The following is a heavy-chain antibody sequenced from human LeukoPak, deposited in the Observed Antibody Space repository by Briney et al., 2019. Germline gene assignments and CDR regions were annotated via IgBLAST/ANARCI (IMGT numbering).Heavy chain of an antibody. J-gene: IGHJ2*01. Sequence: SETLSLTCTVSGGSISSYYWSWIRQPPGKGLEWIGEINHSGSTNYNPSLKSRVTISVDTSKNQFSLKLSSVTAADTAVYYCARDQTTVTTLEYFDLWGRGTLVTVSS. D-gene: IGHD4-17*01. CDR2: INHSGST. V-gene: IGHV4-34*01. CDR1: GGSISSYY. CDR3: ARDQTTVTTLEYFDL.